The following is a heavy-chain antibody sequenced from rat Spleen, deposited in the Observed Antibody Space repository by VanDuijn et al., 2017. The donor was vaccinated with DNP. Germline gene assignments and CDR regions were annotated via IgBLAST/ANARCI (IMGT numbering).Heavy chain of an antibody. V-gene: IGHV2-6*01. CDR1: GFSLTRYA. J-gene: IGHJ2*01. D-gene: IGHD1-12*02. CDR2: VSSGGIT. Sequence: QVQLKESGPGLVQPSQTLSLSCTVSGFSLTRYAVAWVRQPPGKGLEWIAAVSSGGITYYNSALRSRLSISRDTSESQVFLKVNSLQTEDTAMYFCARSDYSDDSYYYGYFDYWGQGVMVTVSS. CDR3: ARSDYSDDSYYYGYFDY.